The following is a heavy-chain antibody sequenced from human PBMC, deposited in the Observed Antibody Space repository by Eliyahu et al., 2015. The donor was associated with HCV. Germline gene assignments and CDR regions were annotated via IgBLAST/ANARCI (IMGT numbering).Heavy chain of an antibody. CDR1: GFTXXXAW. D-gene: IGHD1-7*01. V-gene: IGHV3-15*01. Sequence: EVQLVESGGGLVKPGGSHRLXCAXSGFTXXXAWMXXVRXAPGKGLEWVGHIKSKTDGGTTDYAAPVKGRFTISRDDSKNTLYLQMNSLKTEDTAVYYCATGTGTTRGYYYYGMDVWGQGTTVTVSS. J-gene: IGHJ6*02. CDR2: IKSKTDGGTT. CDR3: ATGTGTTRGYYYYGMDV.